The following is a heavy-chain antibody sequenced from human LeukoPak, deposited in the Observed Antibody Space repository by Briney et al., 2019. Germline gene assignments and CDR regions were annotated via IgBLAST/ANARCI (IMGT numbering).Heavy chain of an antibody. J-gene: IGHJ6*04. CDR2: TYYRSKWYN. V-gene: IGHV6-1*01. CDR3: ARFWGYYCSSTSCPVYYYYYGMDV. Sequence: SQTLSLTCAISGDSVSSNSAAWNWIRQSPSRGLEWLGRTYYRSKWYNDYAVSVKSRITINPDTSKNQFSLQLNSVTAADTAVYYCARFWGYYCSSTSCPVYYYYYGMDVWGKGTTVTVSS. D-gene: IGHD2-2*01. CDR1: GDSVSSNSAA.